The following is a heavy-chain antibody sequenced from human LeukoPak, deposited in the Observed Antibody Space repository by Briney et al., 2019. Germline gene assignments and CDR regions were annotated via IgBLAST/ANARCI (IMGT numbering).Heavy chain of an antibody. CDR3: ARGVMITFGGVIVIRNYFDY. Sequence: SVKVSCKASGGTFSSYAISWVRQAPGQGLEWMGGIIPIFGTANYAQKFQGRVTITTDESTSTAYMELSSLRSEDTAVYCCARGVMITFGGVIVIRNYFDYWGQGTLVTVSS. CDR1: GGTFSSYA. V-gene: IGHV1-69*05. D-gene: IGHD3-16*02. CDR2: IIPIFGTA. J-gene: IGHJ4*02.